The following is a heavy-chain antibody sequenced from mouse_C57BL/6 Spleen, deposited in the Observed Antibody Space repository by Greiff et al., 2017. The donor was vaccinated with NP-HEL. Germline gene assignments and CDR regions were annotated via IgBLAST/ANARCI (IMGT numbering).Heavy chain of an antibody. CDR1: GYTFTDYE. V-gene: IGHV1-15*01. J-gene: IGHJ2*01. Sequence: QVQLKQSGAELVRPGASVTLSCKASGYTFTDYEMHWVKQTPVHGLEWIGAIDPETGGTAYNQKFKGKATLTADKSSSTAYMELRSLTSEDSAVYYCTRGYSSPYFDYWGQGTTLTVSS. D-gene: IGHD2-5*01. CDR3: TRGYSSPYFDY. CDR2: IDPETGGT.